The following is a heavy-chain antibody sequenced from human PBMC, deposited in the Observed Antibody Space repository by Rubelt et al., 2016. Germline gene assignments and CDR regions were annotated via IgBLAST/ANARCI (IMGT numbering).Heavy chain of an antibody. CDR1: GYSISSGYY. CDR3: AGAVNYCGDSNGNFDK. V-gene: IGHV4-38-2*02. J-gene: IGHJ4*02. D-gene: IGHD2-21*01. Sequence: QVQLQESGPGLVKPSETLSLTCTVSGYSISSGYYWGWIRQPPGKGLEWIGNIFHTGSTYFNPSLKSRVTISVDRSKNQFSPNRRVMTAADTAGYYCAGAVNYCGDSNGNFDKWGQGSLVTVSS. CDR2: IFHTGST.